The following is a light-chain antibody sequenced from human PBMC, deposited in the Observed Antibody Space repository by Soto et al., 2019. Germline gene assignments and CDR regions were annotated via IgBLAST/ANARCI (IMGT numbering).Light chain of an antibody. Sequence: EIVLTQSPATLSLSPGERATLSCRASQSVSSYLAWRQQRPGQAPRLLIYGASSRATGIPDRFSGSGSGTDFTLTISRLEPEDFAMYYCQQYGSSPWTFGQGTKVDI. J-gene: IGKJ1*01. CDR2: GAS. CDR3: QQYGSSPWT. V-gene: IGKV3-20*01. CDR1: QSVSSY.